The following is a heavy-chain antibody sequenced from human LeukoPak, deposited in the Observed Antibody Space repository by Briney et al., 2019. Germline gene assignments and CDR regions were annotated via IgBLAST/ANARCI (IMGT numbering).Heavy chain of an antibody. CDR1: GGTFSSYA. CDR3: ARAGPYSGSLDY. Sequence: ASVKVSCKASGGTFSSYAISWVRQAPGQGLEWMGRIIPILGIANYAQKFQGRVTITADKSTTTACMELSSLRSEDTAVYYCARAGPYSGSLDYWGQGTLVTVSS. CDR2: IIPILGIA. D-gene: IGHD1-26*01. V-gene: IGHV1-69*04. J-gene: IGHJ4*02.